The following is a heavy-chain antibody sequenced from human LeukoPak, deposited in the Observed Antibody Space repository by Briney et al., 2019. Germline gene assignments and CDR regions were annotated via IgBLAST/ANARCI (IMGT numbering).Heavy chain of an antibody. CDR1: GDSISSGSYY. J-gene: IGHJ5*02. V-gene: IGHV4-61*02. D-gene: IGHD6-13*01. CDR3: ARVSSSWFGGWFDP. Sequence: PSQTLSLTCTVSGDSISSGSYYWSWIRQPAGKGLEWIGRIYATGSANYNPSLKSRVTISVDTYKNQFSLKLSSVTAADTAVYYCARVSSSWFGGWFDPWGQGTLVTVSS. CDR2: IYATGSA.